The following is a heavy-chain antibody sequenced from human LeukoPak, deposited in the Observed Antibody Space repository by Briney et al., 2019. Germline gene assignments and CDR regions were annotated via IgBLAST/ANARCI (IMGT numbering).Heavy chain of an antibody. D-gene: IGHD3-3*01. CDR3: ARLITIFGVVTDD. CDR1: GYSLSSGYY. CDR2: IYHSGST. Sequence: KPSETLSLTXAVSGYSLSSGYYWGWVRPPPREGLERVGSIYHSGSTYYNPSLKSRVTISVDTSKNQFSLKLSSVTAADTAVYYCARLITIFGVVTDDWGQGTLVTVSS. V-gene: IGHV4-38-2*01. J-gene: IGHJ4*02.